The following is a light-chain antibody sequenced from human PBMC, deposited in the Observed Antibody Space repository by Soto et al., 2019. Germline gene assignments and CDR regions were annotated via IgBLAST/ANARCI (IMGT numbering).Light chain of an antibody. V-gene: IGKV2-30*01. CDR2: RVS. Sequence: DVVMTQSPLSLPVTLGQPASISCRSSQSLVYTDGNTYLSWFQQRPGQSPRRLIYRVSNRDSGVPDRFSGSGSGTEFTLKISRVEAEEGGVYYCMQGTHWPLTFGGGTKVDIK. CDR1: QSLVYTDGNTY. J-gene: IGKJ4*01. CDR3: MQGTHWPLT.